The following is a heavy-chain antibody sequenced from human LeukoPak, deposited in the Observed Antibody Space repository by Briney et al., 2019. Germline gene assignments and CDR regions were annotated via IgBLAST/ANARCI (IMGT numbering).Heavy chain of an antibody. CDR1: GGSISSYY. D-gene: IGHD2-15*01. CDR2: IYYSGST. V-gene: IGHV4-59*01. Sequence: SETLSLTCTVSGGSISSYYWSWIRQPPGKGLEWIGYIYYSGSTNYNPSLKSRVTISVDTSKNQFSLKLSSVTAADTAVYYCARDSQERGYCSGGSCYSNYYYGMDVWGQGTMVTVSS. CDR3: ARDSQERGYCSGGSCYSNYYYGMDV. J-gene: IGHJ6*02.